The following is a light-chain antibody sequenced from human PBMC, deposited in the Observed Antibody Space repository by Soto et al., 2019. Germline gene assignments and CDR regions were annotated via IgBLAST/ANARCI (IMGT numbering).Light chain of an antibody. Sequence: QSVLTQPPSASGTPGQRVTISCYGSSSNIGSNYVYWYQQLPGTAPKLLIYRNNQRPSGVPDRFSGSKSGTSASLAISGLRSEDEADYYCAAWDDSLSVHYVFGTGTKVTVL. CDR1: SSNIGSNY. V-gene: IGLV1-47*01. CDR3: AAWDDSLSVHYV. J-gene: IGLJ1*01. CDR2: RNN.